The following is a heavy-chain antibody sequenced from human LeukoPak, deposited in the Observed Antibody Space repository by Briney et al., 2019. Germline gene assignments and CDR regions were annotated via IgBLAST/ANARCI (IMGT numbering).Heavy chain of an antibody. CDR3: ASRWYNDKFDH. J-gene: IGHJ4*02. D-gene: IGHD4-23*01. CDR1: GGSISSHY. V-gene: IGHV4-59*08. Sequence: SETLSLTCTVSGGSISSHYWSWIRKSPGKGLEWIGYINYSWNTNYNPSLKSRVTMSVDTSKNQFSLRRNAVTAADTAVYSCASRWYNDKFDHWGQGTLVTVSS. CDR2: INYSWNT.